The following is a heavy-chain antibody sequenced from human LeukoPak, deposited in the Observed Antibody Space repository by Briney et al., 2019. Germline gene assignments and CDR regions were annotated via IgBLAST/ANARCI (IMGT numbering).Heavy chain of an antibody. Sequence: GGSLRLSCAASGFTFSSYAMGWVRQAPGKGLEWVSSISGSTSYIYYADSVRGRFTISRDNAKNSLYLQMNSLRAEDTAVYYCARGSDFVWGSYRPYFDYWGQGTLVTVSS. D-gene: IGHD3-16*02. CDR2: ISGSTSYI. J-gene: IGHJ4*02. CDR3: ARGSDFVWGSYRPYFDY. V-gene: IGHV3-21*01. CDR1: GFTFSSYA.